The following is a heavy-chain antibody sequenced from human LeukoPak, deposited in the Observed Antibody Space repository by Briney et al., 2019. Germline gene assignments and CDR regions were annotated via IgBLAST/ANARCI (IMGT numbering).Heavy chain of an antibody. Sequence: SETLSLTCTVSGGSISGYYWSWIRQPPGKGLEWIGEINHSGSTNYNPSLKSRVTISVDTSKNQFSLKLSSVTAADTAVYYCASPRSSTSTQTSLDVWGKGTTVTVSS. J-gene: IGHJ6*04. CDR1: GGSISGYY. CDR2: INHSGST. V-gene: IGHV4-34*01. D-gene: IGHD2-2*01. CDR3: ASPRSSTSTQTSLDV.